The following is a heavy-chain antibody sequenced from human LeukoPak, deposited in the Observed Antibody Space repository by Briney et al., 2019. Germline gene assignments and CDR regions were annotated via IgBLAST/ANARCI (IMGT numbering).Heavy chain of an antibody. CDR1: GLTLSDNY. Sequence: PGGSLRLSCAASGLTLSDNYMSWVRQAPGKGLEWVANIKQDGSEKYYVDSVKGRFTISRDNAKNSLYLQMNSLRAEDTAVYYCARDGVEAYWGQGTLVTVSS. V-gene: IGHV3-7*04. CDR2: IKQDGSEK. D-gene: IGHD3-16*01. J-gene: IGHJ4*02. CDR3: ARDGVEAY.